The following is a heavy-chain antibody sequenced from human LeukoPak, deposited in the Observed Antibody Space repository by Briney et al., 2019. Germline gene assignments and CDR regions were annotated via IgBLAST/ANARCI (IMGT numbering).Heavy chain of an antibody. D-gene: IGHD2-2*02. CDR2: IYPGDSDT. V-gene: IGHV5-51*01. Sequence: GESLKISCKGSGYSFTSYWIGWVRQMPGKGLEWMGIIYPGDSDTRYSPSFQGQVTISADQSISTAYLQWSSLKASDTAMYYCARQVGYCISTSCYTPGTTAFDYWGQGTLVTVSS. CDR3: ARQVGYCISTSCYTPGTTAFDY. CDR1: GYSFTSYW. J-gene: IGHJ4*02.